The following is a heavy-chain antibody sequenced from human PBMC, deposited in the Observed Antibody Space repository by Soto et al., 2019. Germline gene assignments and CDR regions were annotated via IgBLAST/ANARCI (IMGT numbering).Heavy chain of an antibody. V-gene: IGHV1-18*01. CDR2: ISAYNHNT. CDR3: GRGDPIFGVANGVVV. J-gene: IGHJ6*02. CDR1: GYIFSNYG. D-gene: IGHD3-3*01. Sequence: GASVKVSCKASGYIFSNYGITWVRQAPGQGLEWLGWISAYNHNTDSAQRLQGRVTFTTDTSTSTAYMELRGLTSDDTGVYYCGRGDPIFGVANGVVVWGQGTTVTVSS.